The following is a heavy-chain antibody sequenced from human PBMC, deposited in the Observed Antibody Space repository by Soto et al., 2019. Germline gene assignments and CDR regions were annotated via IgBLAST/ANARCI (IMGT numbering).Heavy chain of an antibody. CDR2: IYHSGST. CDR1: GYSISSGYY. D-gene: IGHD3-10*01. CDR3: ARVGGYGMDV. Sequence: SETLSLTCAVSGYSISSGYYWGWIRQPPGKGLEWIGSIYHSGSTYNNPSLKSRVTISVDTSKNQFSLRLSSVTAADTAVYYCARVGGYGMDVWGQGTTVTVSS. J-gene: IGHJ6*02. V-gene: IGHV4-38-2*01.